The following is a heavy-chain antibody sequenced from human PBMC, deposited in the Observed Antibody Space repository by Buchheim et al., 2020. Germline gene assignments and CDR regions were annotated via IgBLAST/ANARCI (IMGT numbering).Heavy chain of an antibody. D-gene: IGHD3-3*01. J-gene: IGHJ5*02. CDR2: ISGSGGSA. Sequence: EVQLLESGGGLVQPGGSLRLSCAASGFTFSSYAMSWVRQAPGKGLEWVSAISGSGGSAYYADSVKGRFTISRDNSTNTLYLQMNSLRAEDTAVYYCAKDLNDFWSGYGPDWFDPWGQGTL. V-gene: IGHV3-23*01. CDR3: AKDLNDFWSGYGPDWFDP. CDR1: GFTFSSYA.